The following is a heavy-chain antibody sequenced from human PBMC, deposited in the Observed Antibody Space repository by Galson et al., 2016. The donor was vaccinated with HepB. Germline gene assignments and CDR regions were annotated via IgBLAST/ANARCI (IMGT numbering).Heavy chain of an antibody. V-gene: IGHV4-59*01. CDR3: ASRRKHDLWAFDI. J-gene: IGHJ3*02. CDR2: LSFSGST. CDR1: GGSISSYY. D-gene: IGHD3-3*01. Sequence: LSLTCTVSGGSISSYYWIWIRQPPGKGLEWIGYLSFSGSTNYNPSLNSRLTISVDTSKNQFSLKLVSVTAADTAVYFCASRRKHDLWAFDIWGQGTMVTVSS.